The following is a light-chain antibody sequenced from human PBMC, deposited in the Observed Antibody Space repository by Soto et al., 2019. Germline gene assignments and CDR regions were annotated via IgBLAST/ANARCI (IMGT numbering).Light chain of an antibody. V-gene: IGKV3-11*01. CDR3: QQRSNWPPALS. CDR2: DAS. CDR1: QSVNNF. Sequence: EVVLTQSPATLSLSPGDRATLSCRAVQSVNNFLAWYQQKPGQTRRLVIYDASKRATGIPGRFSGSGSGTDFTLTISSLEPEDFAVYYCQQRSNWPPALSFGGGTKVDIK. J-gene: IGKJ4*01.